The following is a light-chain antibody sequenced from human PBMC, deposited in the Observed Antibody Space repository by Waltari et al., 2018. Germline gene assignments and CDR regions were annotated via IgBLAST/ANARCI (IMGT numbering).Light chain of an antibody. CDR3: QQYNSYPYT. CDR1: QITSTW. Sequence: DIQMTQSPSTLSASIGDRVTITGRASQITSTWLAWYQQKPGKAPKLLIYKASSLESGVPSRFSGSGSGTEFTLTISSLQPDDFATYYCQQYNSYPYTFGQGTKLEIK. CDR2: KAS. V-gene: IGKV1-5*03. J-gene: IGKJ2*01.